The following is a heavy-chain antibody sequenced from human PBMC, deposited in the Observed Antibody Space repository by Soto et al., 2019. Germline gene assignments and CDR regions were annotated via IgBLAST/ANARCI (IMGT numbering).Heavy chain of an antibody. D-gene: IGHD3-9*01. CDR2: IYYSGST. CDR3: ARLEGLATISYYFDF. V-gene: IGHV4-39*01. Sequence: SETLSLTCSVSGGSISSSSYYRGWIRQPPGKGLEWIGSIYYSGSTYYNPSLKSRVTISIDKSKNQFSLKLSSLTAADTAVYYCARLEGLATISYYFDFWGQGTLVTVST. CDR1: GGSISSSSYY. J-gene: IGHJ4*02.